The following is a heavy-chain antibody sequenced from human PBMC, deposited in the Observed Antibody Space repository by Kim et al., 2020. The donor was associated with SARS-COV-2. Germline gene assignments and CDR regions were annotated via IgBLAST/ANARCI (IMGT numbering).Heavy chain of an antibody. CDR3: ARDPNYGHPGAFDI. Sequence: GGSLRLSCAASGFTFSGCGMHWVRQAPGKGLEWVAVIWSDGSHQDYADSVKGRFTISRDNTKNTLYLQMDSLRVEDMAVYFCARDPNYGHPGAFDIWGQGTMVTVSS. J-gene: IGHJ3*02. CDR1: GFTFSGCG. D-gene: IGHD3-16*01. V-gene: IGHV3-33*01. CDR2: IWSDGSHQ.